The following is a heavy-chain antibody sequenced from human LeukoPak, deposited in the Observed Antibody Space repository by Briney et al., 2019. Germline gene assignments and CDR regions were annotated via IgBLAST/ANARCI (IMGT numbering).Heavy chain of an antibody. Sequence: SVKVSCKASGGTFSSYAISWVRQAPGQGLEWMGRIIPIFGIANYAQKFQGRVTITADKSTSTAYMELSSLRSEDTAVYYCAGSEDATWFDPWGQGTLVTVSS. CDR1: GGTFSSYA. V-gene: IGHV1-69*04. D-gene: IGHD3-10*01. CDR2: IIPIFGIA. CDR3: AGSEDATWFDP. J-gene: IGHJ5*02.